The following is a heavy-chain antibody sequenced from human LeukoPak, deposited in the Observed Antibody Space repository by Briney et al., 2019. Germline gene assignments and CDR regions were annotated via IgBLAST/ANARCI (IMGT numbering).Heavy chain of an antibody. V-gene: IGHV4-39*01. CDR2: IYYTGTT. Sequence: SETLSLTCTVSVGSISSSSFCWGWIRQPPGKGLEWIGSIYYTGTTYYNPSPKSRVTISVDTSKNQFSLKLSSVTAADTAVYYCAGHGIVGATAWFDPWGQGTLVPVSS. D-gene: IGHD1-26*01. J-gene: IGHJ5*02. CDR3: AGHGIVGATAWFDP. CDR1: VGSISSSSFC.